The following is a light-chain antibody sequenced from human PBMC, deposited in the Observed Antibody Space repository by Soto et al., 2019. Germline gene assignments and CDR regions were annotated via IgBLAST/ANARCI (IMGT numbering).Light chain of an antibody. Sequence: DIQMTQSPCSLSASVGDRVTITCQASQDISNYLNWYQQKPGKAPKLLIYDASNLETGVPSRFSGSGSGTDFTFTISSLQPEDIATYYCQQYDNLPPGTFGPGTKVDIK. CDR1: QDISNY. CDR2: DAS. CDR3: QQYDNLPPGT. J-gene: IGKJ3*01. V-gene: IGKV1-33*01.